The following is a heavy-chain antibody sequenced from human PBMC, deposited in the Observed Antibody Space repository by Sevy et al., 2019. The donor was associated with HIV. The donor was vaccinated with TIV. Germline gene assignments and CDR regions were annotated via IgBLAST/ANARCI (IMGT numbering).Heavy chain of an antibody. CDR1: GFTFSNYA. CDR2: ISGSADAT. CDR3: VKEVSQYSYSDY. J-gene: IGHJ4*02. V-gene: IGHV3-23*01. D-gene: IGHD5-18*01. Sequence: GGSLRLSCAASGFTFSNYAMSWVRQTPGKGLEWVSAISGSADATYYTDSVKGRFTISRDTSKNTVYLQMNSLRAEDTAFYYCVKEVSQYSYSDYWGQGTLVTVSS.